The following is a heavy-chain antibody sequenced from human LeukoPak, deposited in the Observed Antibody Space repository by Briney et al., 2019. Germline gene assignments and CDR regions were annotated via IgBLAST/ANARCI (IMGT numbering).Heavy chain of an antibody. J-gene: IGHJ4*02. CDR1: GFTFNSYA. D-gene: IGHD6-19*01. V-gene: IGHV3-23*01. CDR3: AKTTTGYSSGRYPGWPVDY. Sequence: GGSLRLSCAASGFTFNSYAMYWVRQAPGKGLEWVSGIFGSGGSAHYADSVKGRFTISRDNSKNTVYLQMNSLRAEDTAVYYCAKTTTGYSSGRYPGWPVDYWGQGALVAISS. CDR2: IFGSGGSA.